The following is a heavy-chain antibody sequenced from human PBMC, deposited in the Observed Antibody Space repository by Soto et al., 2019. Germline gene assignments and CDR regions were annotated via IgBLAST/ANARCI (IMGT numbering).Heavy chain of an antibody. CDR2: ISSDGGDK. CDR1: GFTFSNFG. CDR3: VKGSDVARQELDR. V-gene: IGHV3-30*18. Sequence: QVQLVESGGGVVQPGRSPRLSCAASGFTFSNFGMHWVRQAPGKGLEWVAAISSDGGDKYYSHSVKDRFTVSRDSSRNTLFLQTNSLRVEDTAVYYCVKGSDVARQELDRWGQGILVTVSS. J-gene: IGHJ5*02. D-gene: IGHD2-15*01.